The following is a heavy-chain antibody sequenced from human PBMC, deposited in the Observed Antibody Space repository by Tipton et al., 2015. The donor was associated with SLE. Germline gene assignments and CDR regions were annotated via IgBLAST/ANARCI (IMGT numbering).Heavy chain of an antibody. CDR3: ARHDDTGKHVTAFDV. J-gene: IGHJ3*01. D-gene: IGHD1-1*01. Sequence: TLSLTCTVSGDSISSHYWSWIRQPAGKGLEWIGRIYPSGSINYNPSLKSRVSMSVDTSKNQFSLNLSSVTAADTAVYFCARHDDTGKHVTAFDVWGQGTMVTVSS. CDR2: IYPSGSI. CDR1: GDSISSHY. V-gene: IGHV4-4*07.